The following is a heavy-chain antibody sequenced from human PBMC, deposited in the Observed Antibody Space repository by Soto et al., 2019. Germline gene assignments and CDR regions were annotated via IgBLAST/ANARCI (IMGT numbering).Heavy chain of an antibody. CDR3: ARVPNYYDSSGYFDY. CDR2: IYSGGST. D-gene: IGHD3-22*01. J-gene: IGHJ4*02. CDR1: GFTVSSNY. Sequence: GGSLRLSCAASGFTVSSNYMSWVRQAPGKGLEWVSLIYSGGSTYYSDSVKGRFTISRDNSKNTVYLQMNTLRAEDTAVYYCARVPNYYDSSGYFDYWGQGTLVTVSS. V-gene: IGHV3-66*01.